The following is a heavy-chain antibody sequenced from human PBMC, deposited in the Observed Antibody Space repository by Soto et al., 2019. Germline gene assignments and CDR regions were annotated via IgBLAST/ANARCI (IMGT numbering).Heavy chain of an antibody. CDR2: INGDGSKT. J-gene: IGHJ4*02. V-gene: IGHV3-74*01. CDR3: ARGWVEELPRQPPTDY. D-gene: IGHD3-16*01. Sequence: EVQLVESGGGLVQPGGSLRLYCAASGLTFSSHWMHWVRQAPGKGLVWVARINGDGSKTRAASVKGRFTIYRDNAKNTLYLQMNSLRGEDTAVYYCARGWVEELPRQPPTDYWGQGTLVTVSS. CDR1: GLTFSSHW.